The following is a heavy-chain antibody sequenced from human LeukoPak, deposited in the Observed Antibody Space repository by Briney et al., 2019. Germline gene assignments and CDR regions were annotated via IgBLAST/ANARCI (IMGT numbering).Heavy chain of an antibody. CDR1: GFTFSSYS. CDR2: ISSSSSYI. J-gene: IGHJ3*02. V-gene: IGHV3-21*01. CDR3: ARAVQWLVNAFDI. D-gene: IGHD6-19*01. Sequence: GGSLRLSCAASGFTFSSYSMNWVRQAPGKGLEWVSSISSSSSYIYYADSVKGRFTISRDNAKNSLYLQMNSLRAEDTAVYYCARAVQWLVNAFDIWGQGTMVTVSS.